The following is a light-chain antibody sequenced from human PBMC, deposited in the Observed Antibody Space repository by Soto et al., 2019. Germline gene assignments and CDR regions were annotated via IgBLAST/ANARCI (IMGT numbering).Light chain of an antibody. Sequence: EIVLTQSPGTLSLSPGERATLSCRASQSVSGNSLAWYQQKPGLAPRLLIYSASSRATGIPDRFSGSGSGTDLTLTISRLESEDFAVYYCQQYGSTPWTFGQGTKVEIK. J-gene: IGKJ1*01. V-gene: IGKV3-20*01. CDR3: QQYGSTPWT. CDR2: SAS. CDR1: QSVSGNS.